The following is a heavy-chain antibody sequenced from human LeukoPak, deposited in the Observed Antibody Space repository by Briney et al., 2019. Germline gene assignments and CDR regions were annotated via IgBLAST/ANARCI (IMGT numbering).Heavy chain of an antibody. D-gene: IGHD3-22*01. V-gene: IGHV3-48*03. J-gene: IGHJ3*02. CDR2: ISSSGGTI. CDR3: ASLTHYNSRSFAFDI. Sequence: PGGSLRLSCAASGFTFSSYEMNWVRQAPGKGLEWVPYISSSGGTIYLADSVMGRFTISRDNAKNTLYLQMNSLRVEDTALYFCASLTHYNSRSFAFDIWGPGTMVTVSS. CDR1: GFTFSSYE.